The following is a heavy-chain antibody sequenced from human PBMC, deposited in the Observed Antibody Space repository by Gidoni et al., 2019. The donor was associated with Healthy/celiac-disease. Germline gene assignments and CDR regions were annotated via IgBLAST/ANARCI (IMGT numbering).Heavy chain of an antibody. Sequence: QVQLVQSGAEVKKPGSSVKVSCKASGGTFSSYAIGWVRQAPGQGLDWMGGIIPIFGTANYAQKFQGRVTITADKSTSTAYMELSSLRSEDTAVYYCASSLLKKQIVVPAGPSYYGMDVWGQGTTVTVSS. D-gene: IGHD2-2*01. J-gene: IGHJ6*02. CDR3: ASSLLKKQIVVPAGPSYYGMDV. V-gene: IGHV1-69*06. CDR2: IIPIFGTA. CDR1: GGTFSSYA.